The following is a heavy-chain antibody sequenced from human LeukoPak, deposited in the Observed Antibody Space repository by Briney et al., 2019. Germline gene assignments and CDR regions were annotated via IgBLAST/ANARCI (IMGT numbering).Heavy chain of an antibody. CDR2: ISYDGSNK. CDR1: GFTFSSYG. Sequence: GGSLRLSCAASGFTFSSYGMHWVRQAPGKGLEWVAVISYDGSNKYYADSVKGRFTISRDNSKNTLYLRMNSLRAEDTAVYYCANGGYYYGMDVWGQGTTVTVSS. V-gene: IGHV3-30*18. J-gene: IGHJ6*02. CDR3: ANGGYYYGMDV.